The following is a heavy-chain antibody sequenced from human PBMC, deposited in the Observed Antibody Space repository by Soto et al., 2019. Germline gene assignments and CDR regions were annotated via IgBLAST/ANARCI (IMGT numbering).Heavy chain of an antibody. CDR1: GGSISSGDYY. CDR2: IYYSGST. J-gene: IGHJ6*02. CDR3: ARDSSWPTTYYYGMDV. V-gene: IGHV4-30-4*01. D-gene: IGHD6-13*01. Sequence: QVQLQESGPGLVKPSQTLSLTCTVSGGSISSGDYYWSWLRQPPGKGLEWIGYIYYSGSTYYNPSLKSRVTISVDTSKSQFSLKLSSVTAADTAVYYCARDSSWPTTYYYGMDVWGQGTTVTVSS.